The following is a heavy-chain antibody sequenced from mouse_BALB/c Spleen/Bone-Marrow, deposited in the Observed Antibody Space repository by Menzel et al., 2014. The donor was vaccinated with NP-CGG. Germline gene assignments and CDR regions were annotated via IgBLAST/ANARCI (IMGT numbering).Heavy chain of an antibody. CDR2: IRNKANGYTT. CDR1: GFTFTDYY. J-gene: IGHJ2*01. CDR3: ARDIRHLDY. Sequence: EVKLMESGGGLVQPGGSLRLSCTTSGFTFTDYYVSWVRQPPGKALEWLGFIRNKANGYTTEYSASVKGRFTISRDNSQSILYLQMNTLRAEDSATYYCARDIRHLDYWDQGTTLTVSS. V-gene: IGHV7-3*02.